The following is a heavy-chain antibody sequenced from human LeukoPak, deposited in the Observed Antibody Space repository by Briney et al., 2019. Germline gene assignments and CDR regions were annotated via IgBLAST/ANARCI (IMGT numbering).Heavy chain of an antibody. CDR1: GFTFSSYA. J-gene: IGHJ4*02. CDR3: ARGGPILGELSLSALKRKFDY. V-gene: IGHV3-30*04. D-gene: IGHD3-16*02. Sequence: GRSLRLSCAASGFTFSSYAMHWVRQAPGKGLEWVAVISYDGSNKYYADSVKGRFTISRDNSKNTLYLQMNSLRAEDTAVYYCARGGPILGELSLSALKRKFDYWGQGTLVTVPS. CDR2: ISYDGSNK.